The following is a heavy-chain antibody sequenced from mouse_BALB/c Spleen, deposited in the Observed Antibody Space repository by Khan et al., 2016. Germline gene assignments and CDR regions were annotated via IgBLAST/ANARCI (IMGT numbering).Heavy chain of an antibody. CDR1: VFTFNTYA. CDR2: IRSKSNNYET. D-gene: IGHD1-3*01. V-gene: IGHV10-1*02. CDR3: VREAHPFAMDY. Sequence: EVQLVESGGGLVQPKGSLKLSCAASVFTFNTYAMNWVRQAPGKDLEWVARIRSKSNNYETSYADSVKDRFTISRDDSQTMLYLQMNNLKTEDTAMLYCVREAHPFAMDYWGQGTAVTVSS. J-gene: IGHJ4*01.